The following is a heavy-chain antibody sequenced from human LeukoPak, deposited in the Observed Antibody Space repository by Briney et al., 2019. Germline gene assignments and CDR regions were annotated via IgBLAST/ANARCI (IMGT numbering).Heavy chain of an antibody. CDR1: GFTFTTSW. J-gene: IGHJ4*02. D-gene: IGHD2-2*01. CDR3: ARSSNFAYCSSTSCYSSAYVDY. V-gene: IGHV3-7*01. Sequence: AGGSLRLSCAASGFTFTTSWMSWVRQAPGKGLEWVANIKEDGSEKYYVDSVKGRFTISRDNAKNSLYLQMNSLRAEDTAVYYCARSSNFAYCSSTSCYSSAYVDYWGQGTLVTVSS. CDR2: IKEDGSEK.